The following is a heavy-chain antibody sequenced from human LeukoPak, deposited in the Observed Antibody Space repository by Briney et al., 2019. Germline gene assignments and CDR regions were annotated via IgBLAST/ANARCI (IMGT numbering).Heavy chain of an antibody. CDR1: GYTFTGYY. Sequence: GASVKVSCKASGYTFTGYYMHWVRQAPGQGLEWMGWINPNSGGTNYAQKFQGRVTMTRDTSISTAYMELSRLRFDDPAGYYWARGGDIVVASLGYWGQGTLVTVSS. D-gene: IGHD2-2*01. CDR2: INPNSGGT. J-gene: IGHJ4*02. V-gene: IGHV1-2*02. CDR3: ARGGDIVVASLGY.